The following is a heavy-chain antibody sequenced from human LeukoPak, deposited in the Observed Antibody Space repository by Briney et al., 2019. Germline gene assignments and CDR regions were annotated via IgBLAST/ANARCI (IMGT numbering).Heavy chain of an antibody. D-gene: IGHD2-2*01. V-gene: IGHV3-7*01. CDR3: ARRSADCSSTSCRNWFDP. J-gene: IGHJ5*02. Sequence: PGRSLRLSCAASGFTFSAYWMGWVRLTPGKGLEWVANIKRDGDEKYSVDSVKGRFTIFRDNAKNSLYLQMNSLRDEDTAVYYCARRSADCSSTSCRNWFDPWGQGTLVTVSP. CDR2: IKRDGDEK. CDR1: GFTFSAYW.